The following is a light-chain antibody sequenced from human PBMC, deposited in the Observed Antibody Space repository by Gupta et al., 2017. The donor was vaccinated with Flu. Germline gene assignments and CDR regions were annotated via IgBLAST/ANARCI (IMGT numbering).Light chain of an antibody. CDR1: SSDVGRSDS. J-gene: IGLJ1*01. Sequence: QSALTQPASVSGSPGQSITISCSGTSSDVGRSDSVSWYQQHPDKAPKLIICEVTNRPSGVSSRFSGSKSGNTASLTISGLQAEDETDYYCSSYTSGSTFYVFGTGTKVTVL. V-gene: IGLV2-14*01. CDR2: EVT. CDR3: SSYTSGSTFYV.